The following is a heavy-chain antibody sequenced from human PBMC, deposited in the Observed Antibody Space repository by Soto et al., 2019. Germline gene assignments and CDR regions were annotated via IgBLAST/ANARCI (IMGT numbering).Heavy chain of an antibody. J-gene: IGHJ4*01. CDR3: ARLPRDSNKTSCYYAHN. CDR1: GYDFNTNW. V-gene: IGHV5-51*01. D-gene: IGHD2-2*01. Sequence: XESLKISCRGSGYDFNTNWFGWVRQLPGKGLEWVGIMYPGDSDTRYNPSLQGHVTLSADVTVSTAFLQWRSLKTSDTGMYFCARLPRDSNKTSCYYAHNWGQGTQVTVSS. CDR2: MYPGDSDT.